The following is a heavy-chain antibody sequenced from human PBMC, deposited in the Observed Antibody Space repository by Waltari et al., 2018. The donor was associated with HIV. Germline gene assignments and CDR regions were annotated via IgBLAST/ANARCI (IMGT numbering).Heavy chain of an antibody. CDR3: ARDSPAFSRGTEELDY. J-gene: IGHJ4*02. CDR2: ILHDANNQ. V-gene: IGHV3-33*01. CDR1: GFTFSSYA. D-gene: IGHD2-2*01. Sequence: QVQLVESGGGVVQPGKSLRLSCAASGFTFSSYAMHWVRQAPGKGLEWVEVILHDANNQYYADSVQGRVTISRDNSKNTLYLQMNSLRAEDTALYYCARDSPAFSRGTEELDYWGQGTLVTVSS.